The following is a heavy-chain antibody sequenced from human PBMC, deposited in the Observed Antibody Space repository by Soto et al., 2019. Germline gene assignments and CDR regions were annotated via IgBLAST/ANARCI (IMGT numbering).Heavy chain of an antibody. CDR1: GFTFSSYA. CDR3: AKDPGRYCSSTSCYWIY. V-gene: IGHV3-23*01. J-gene: IGHJ4*02. Sequence: GGSLRLSCAASGFTFSSYAMSWVRQAPGKGLEWVSAISGSGGSTHYADSVKGRFTISRDNSKNTLYLQMNSLRAEDTAVYYCAKDPGRYCSSTSCYWIYWGQGTLVTVSS. CDR2: ISGSGGST. D-gene: IGHD2-2*01.